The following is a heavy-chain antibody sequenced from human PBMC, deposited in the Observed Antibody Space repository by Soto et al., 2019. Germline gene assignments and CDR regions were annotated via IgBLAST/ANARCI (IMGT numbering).Heavy chain of an antibody. V-gene: IGHV3-7*01. CDR1: GFTFSTSV. D-gene: IGHD3-22*01. CDR3: ARFYYDSSGYLPSPYYYYYGMDV. CDR2: IKQDGSEK. J-gene: IGHJ6*02. Sequence: GGSLRLSCTASGFTFSTSVINWVRQAPGKGLEWVANIKQDGSEKYYVDSVKGRFTISRDNAKNSLYLQMNSLRAEDTAVYYCARFYYDSSGYLPSPYYYYYGMDVWGQGTTVTVSS.